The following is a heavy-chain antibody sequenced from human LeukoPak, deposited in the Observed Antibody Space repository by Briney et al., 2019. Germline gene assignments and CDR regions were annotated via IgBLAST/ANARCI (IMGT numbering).Heavy chain of an antibody. D-gene: IGHD4-17*01. V-gene: IGHV1-18*01. J-gene: IGHJ6*02. CDR3: ARADLSTVTTDYYYYGMDV. CDR2: ISAYNGNT. CDR1: GGTFSSYG. Sequence: ASVKVSCKASGGTFSSYGISWVRQAPGQGLEWMGWISAYNGNTNYAQKLQGRVTMTTDTSTSTAYMELRSLRSDDTAVYYCARADLSTVTTDYYYYGMDVWGQGTTVTVSS.